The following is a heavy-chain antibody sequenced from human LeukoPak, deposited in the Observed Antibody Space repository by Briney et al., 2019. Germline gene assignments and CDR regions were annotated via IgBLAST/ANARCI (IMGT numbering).Heavy chain of an antibody. CDR3: ARSPVAGTGIWYFDY. CDR1: GGSISGSY. Sequence: PSETLSLTCTVSGGSISGSYWSWIRQPPGKGLEWIGHIYYLGTTKYNPSLKSRLTISVDTSKNQLSLKLSSLTAADTALYYCARSPVAGTGIWYFDYWGQGTLVTVSS. J-gene: IGHJ4*02. D-gene: IGHD6-19*01. CDR2: IYYLGTT. V-gene: IGHV4-59*12.